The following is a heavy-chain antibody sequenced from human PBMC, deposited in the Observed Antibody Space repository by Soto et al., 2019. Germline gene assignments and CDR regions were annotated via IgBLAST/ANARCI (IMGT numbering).Heavy chain of an antibody. V-gene: IGHV3-7*01. CDR3: ARRSVVVPAAIRSSPEEKGDKTENYYYYMDV. CDR1: GFTFSSYW. D-gene: IGHD2-2*01. CDR2: IKQDGSEK. J-gene: IGHJ6*03. Sequence: GGSLRLSCAASGFTFSSYWMSWVRQAPGKGLEWVANIKQDGSEKYYVDSVKGRFTISRDNAKNSLYLQMNSLRAEDTAVYYCARRSVVVPAAIRSSPEEKGDKTENYYYYMDVWGKGTTVTVSS.